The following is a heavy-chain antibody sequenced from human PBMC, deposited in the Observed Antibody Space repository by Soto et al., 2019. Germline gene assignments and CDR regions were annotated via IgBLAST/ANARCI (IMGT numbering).Heavy chain of an antibody. V-gene: IGHV1-2*04. CDR2: INPNSGGT. Sequence: ASVKVSCKASGYTFTGYYMHCVRQAPGQGLGWMGWINPNSGGTNYAQKFQGWVTMTRDTSISTAYMELSRLSSDDTAVYYCARVALYCSGGSCYSIGMDVWGQGPTVTVSS. J-gene: IGHJ6*02. CDR1: GYTFTGYY. CDR3: ARVALYCSGGSCYSIGMDV. D-gene: IGHD2-15*01.